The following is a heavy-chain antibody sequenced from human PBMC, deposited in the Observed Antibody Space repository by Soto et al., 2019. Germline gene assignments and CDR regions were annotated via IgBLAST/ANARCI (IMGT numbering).Heavy chain of an antibody. J-gene: IGHJ5*02. CDR2: IYYSGST. V-gene: IGHV4-31*03. CDR3: ARWWSGSRQGFDP. CDR1: GGSISSGDYY. Sequence: QVQLQESGPGLVKPSQTLSLTCTVSGGSISSGDYYWSWIRQHPGKGLEWIGYIYYSGSTYYNPSLKSRLTISVDTSKNQFSLKLSSVTATETAVYYCARWWSGSRQGFDPWGQGTLVTVSS. D-gene: IGHD3-3*01.